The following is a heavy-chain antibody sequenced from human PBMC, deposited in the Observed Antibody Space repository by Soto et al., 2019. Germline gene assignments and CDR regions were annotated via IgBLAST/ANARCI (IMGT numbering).Heavy chain of an antibody. CDR2: VIPIFGTA. CDR1: GGTFSSYA. J-gene: IGHJ6*02. CDR3: ARDQSNWNDGYYYYGMDV. D-gene: IGHD1-1*01. Sequence: QVQLVQSGAEVKKPGSSVKVSCKASGGTFSSYAISWVRQAPGQGLEWMGGVIPIFGTANYAQKFQSSVTITADESTSPAYMALSSLRSEDTALYYCARDQSNWNDGYYYYGMDVWGQGTTVTVSS. V-gene: IGHV1-69*12.